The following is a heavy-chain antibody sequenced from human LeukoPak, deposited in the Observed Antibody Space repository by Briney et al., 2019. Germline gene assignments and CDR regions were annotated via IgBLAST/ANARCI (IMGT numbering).Heavy chain of an antibody. CDR3: ARVGRGIAAPFDY. CDR2: IYSGGST. D-gene: IGHD6-13*01. J-gene: IGHJ4*02. CDR1: GFTFSSNY. V-gene: IGHV3-66*02. Sequence: RTGGSLRLSCAASGFTFSSNYMSWVRQAPGKGLEWVSVIYSGGSTYYADSVKGRFTISRDNSKNTLYLQMNSLRAEDTAVYYCARVGRGIAAPFDYWGQGTLVTVSS.